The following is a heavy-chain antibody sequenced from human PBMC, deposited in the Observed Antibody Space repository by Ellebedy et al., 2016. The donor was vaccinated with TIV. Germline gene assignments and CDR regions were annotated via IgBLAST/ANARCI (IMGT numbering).Heavy chain of an antibody. CDR1: GFTFSSYA. CDR2: IGGGGDGT. V-gene: IGHV3-23*01. J-gene: IGHJ4*02. D-gene: IGHD4-17*01. CDR3: AKDADYDDYGLFDY. Sequence: PGGSLRLSCAASGFTFSSYAMTWVRQAPGKGLEWVSVIGGGGDGTDYADSVKGRFTISRDNSKNTLYLQMNSLRADDTAVYYCAKDADYDDYGLFDYWGQGTLVTVSS.